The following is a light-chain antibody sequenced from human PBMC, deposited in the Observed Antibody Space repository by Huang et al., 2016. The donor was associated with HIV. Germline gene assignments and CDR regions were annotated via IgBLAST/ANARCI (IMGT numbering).Light chain of an antibody. CDR2: AAS. CDR1: QGNSNS. Sequence: IQLTQSPSSLSASVGDRVTITCRASQGNSNSLVWYQQKPGGAPKLLIYAASTLQSGVTSRFSGSGSGTDFTLTISSLQPEDSATYYCQQFSSYSPLTFGGGTKVEIK. V-gene: IGKV1-9*01. CDR3: QQFSSYSPLT. J-gene: IGKJ4*01.